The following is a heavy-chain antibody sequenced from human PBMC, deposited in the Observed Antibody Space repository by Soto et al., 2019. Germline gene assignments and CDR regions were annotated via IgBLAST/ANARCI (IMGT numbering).Heavy chain of an antibody. CDR2: ISGSGGST. J-gene: IGHJ6*02. V-gene: IGHV3-23*01. Sequence: LRLSCAASGFTFSSYAMSWVRQAPGKGLEWVSAISGSGGSTYYADSVKGRFTISRDNSKNTLYLQMNSLRAEDTAVYYCAKDSDSSGWYIALYYYYYGMDVWGQGTTVTVSS. D-gene: IGHD6-19*01. CDR1: GFTFSSYA. CDR3: AKDSDSSGWYIALYYYYYGMDV.